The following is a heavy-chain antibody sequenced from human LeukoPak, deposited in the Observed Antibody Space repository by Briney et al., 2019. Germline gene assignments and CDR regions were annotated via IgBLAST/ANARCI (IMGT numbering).Heavy chain of an antibody. D-gene: IGHD6-19*01. CDR3: AKRRAVAGPKGYFDY. CDR2: ISGSGGST. Sequence: GGSLRLSCAASGFTFSSYSMNWVRQAPGKGLEWVSAISGSGGSTYYADSVKGRFTISRDNSKNTLYLQMNSLRAEDTAVYYCAKRRAVAGPKGYFDYWGQGTLVTVSS. J-gene: IGHJ4*02. V-gene: IGHV3-23*01. CDR1: GFTFSSYS.